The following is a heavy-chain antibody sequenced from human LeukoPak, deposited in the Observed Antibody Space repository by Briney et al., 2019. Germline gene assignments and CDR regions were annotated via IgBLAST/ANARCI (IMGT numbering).Heavy chain of an antibody. Sequence: GGSLRLSCAASGFDFSSYGMHWVRQAPGKGLEWVAYIHYDSTTEDYADSVQGRFTISRDNSKNTLYLQMNSLRAEDTAVYYCARDQAGSGHYADYWGQGTLVTVST. V-gene: IGHV3-30*02. CDR1: GFDFSSYG. CDR3: ARDQAGSGHYADY. J-gene: IGHJ4*02. D-gene: IGHD3-10*01. CDR2: IHYDSTTE.